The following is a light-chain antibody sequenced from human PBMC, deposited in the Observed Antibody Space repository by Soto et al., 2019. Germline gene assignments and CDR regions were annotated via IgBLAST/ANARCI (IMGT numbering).Light chain of an antibody. V-gene: IGKV3-15*01. CDR3: QQYNTWPLFT. Sequence: TLYVSPGEGATLSCRASQSVSNYLAWYQQKPGQAPRLLIYGASTRATGVPGRISGSGSGTEFTLTISSLQSEDFAVYYCQQYNTWPLFTFGGGTKVDIK. CDR2: GAS. CDR1: QSVSNY. J-gene: IGKJ4*01.